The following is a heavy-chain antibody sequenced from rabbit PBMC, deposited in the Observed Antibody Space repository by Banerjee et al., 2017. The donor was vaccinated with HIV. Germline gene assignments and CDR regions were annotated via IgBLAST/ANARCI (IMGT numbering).Heavy chain of an antibody. CDR3: ARDEAGDGACALDL. J-gene: IGHJ6*01. D-gene: IGHD2-1*01. CDR2: IGAGSSGTT. CDR1: GFSFSSSYW. V-gene: IGHV1S45*01. Sequence: QEQLEESGGDLVKPEGSLTLTCTASGFSFSSSYWICWIRQAPGKGLEWIACIGAGSSGTTYYASWAKGRFTISKTASTTVTLQMTSLTAADTATYFCARDEAGDGACALDLWGPGTLVTVS.